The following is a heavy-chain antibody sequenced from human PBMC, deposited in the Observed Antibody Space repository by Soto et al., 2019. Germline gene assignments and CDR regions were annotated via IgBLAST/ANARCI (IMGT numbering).Heavy chain of an antibody. V-gene: IGHV3-30*19. CDR1: GFTFSSYG. Sequence: GGSLRLSCAASGFTFSSYGMHWVRQAPGKGLEWVAVISYDGSNKYYADSVKGRFTISRDNSKNTLYLQMNSLRAEDTAVYYCARDFIWYYDILTGYMITLSNWFDPWGQGTLVTVSS. D-gene: IGHD3-9*01. CDR3: ARDFIWYYDILTGYMITLSNWFDP. CDR2: ISYDGSNK. J-gene: IGHJ5*02.